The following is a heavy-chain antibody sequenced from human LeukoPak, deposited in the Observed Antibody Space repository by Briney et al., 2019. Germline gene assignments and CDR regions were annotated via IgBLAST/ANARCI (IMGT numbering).Heavy chain of an antibody. CDR1: GGTFSSYA. D-gene: IGHD6-13*01. Sequence: SVKVSCTASGGTFSSYAISWVRQAPGQGLEWMGGIIPIFGTANYAQKFQGRVTITADESTSTAYMELSSLRSEDTAVYYCASRLYSSSWSLDYWGQGTLVTVSS. V-gene: IGHV1-69*13. CDR3: ASRLYSSSWSLDY. J-gene: IGHJ4*02. CDR2: IIPIFGTA.